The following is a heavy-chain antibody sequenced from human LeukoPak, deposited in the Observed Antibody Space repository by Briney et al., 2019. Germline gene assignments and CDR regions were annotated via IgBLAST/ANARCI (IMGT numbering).Heavy chain of an antibody. D-gene: IGHD4-17*01. CDR1: GGSVSSGSFC. CDR3: AREGVYGDYVWSLDY. J-gene: IGHJ4*02. CDR2: SYYSCSN. Sequence: PAETLCLTCAASGGSVSSGSFCWSWIPQPPGKGLEWIGYSYYSCSNNSNPSLKSRVTISVDTSNNQSSLKLSSVTAADTAVHYCAREGVYGDYVWSLDYWGQGTLVTVSS. V-gene: IGHV4-61*01.